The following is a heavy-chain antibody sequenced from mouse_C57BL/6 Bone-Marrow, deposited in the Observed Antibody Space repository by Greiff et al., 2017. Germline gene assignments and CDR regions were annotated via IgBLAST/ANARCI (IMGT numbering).Heavy chain of an antibody. J-gene: IGHJ3*01. D-gene: IGHD2-1*01. Sequence: EVQLQQSGAELVRPGASVKLSCTASGFNIKDDYMHWVKQRPEQGLEWIGWIDPENGDTEYASKFQGKATITADTPSNTAYLQLSSLTSEDTAVYYCTTLYYGNFPFAYWGQGTLVTVSA. CDR1: GFNIKDDY. CDR3: TTLYYGNFPFAY. V-gene: IGHV14-4*01. CDR2: IDPENGDT.